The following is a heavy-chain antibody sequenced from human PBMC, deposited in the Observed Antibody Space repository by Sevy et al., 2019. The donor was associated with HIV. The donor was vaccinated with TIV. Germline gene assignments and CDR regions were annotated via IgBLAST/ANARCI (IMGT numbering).Heavy chain of an antibody. CDR2: VSAHNGDI. D-gene: IGHD2-15*01. CDR1: GYTFTSYR. Sequence: ASVKVSCKDSGYTFTSYRIYWVRQAPGQGLEWMGWVSAHNGDINYVQKVQGRVAVTTDTSTSTAYMELRSLTSDDTAVYYCARAYCSGGSCYSLAYWGQGSLVTVSS. V-gene: IGHV1-18*01. CDR3: ARAYCSGGSCYSLAY. J-gene: IGHJ4*02.